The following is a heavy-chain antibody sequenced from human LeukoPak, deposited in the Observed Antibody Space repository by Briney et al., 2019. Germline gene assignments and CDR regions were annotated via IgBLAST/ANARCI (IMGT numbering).Heavy chain of an antibody. CDR3: ARGSGYSYGYVFDY. CDR1: GFTFSSYS. D-gene: IGHD5-18*01. V-gene: IGHV3-13*01. CDR2: IGTAGDT. J-gene: IGHJ4*02. Sequence: GGSLRLSCAASGFTFSSYSMHWVRQATGKGLEWVSAIGTAGDTYYPGSVKGRFTISRENAKNSLYLQMNSLRAGDTAVYYCARGSGYSYGYVFDYWGQGTLVTVSS.